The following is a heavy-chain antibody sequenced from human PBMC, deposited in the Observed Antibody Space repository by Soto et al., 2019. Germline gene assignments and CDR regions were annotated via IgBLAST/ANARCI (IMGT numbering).Heavy chain of an antibody. V-gene: IGHV3-33*01. D-gene: IGHD3-22*01. CDR3: ATDRGGGYVPRIDS. CDR1: GFTFSNYG. Sequence: QVQLVESGGGVVQPGRSLRLSCAASGFTFSNYGMHWVRQAPGKGLEWVAIIWYDGSNKNYADFVKDRFTISRDNSKNMLYLQMNSLRAEDTAVYYCATDRGGGYVPRIDSGGQGTLVTVSS. CDR2: IWYDGSNK. J-gene: IGHJ4*02.